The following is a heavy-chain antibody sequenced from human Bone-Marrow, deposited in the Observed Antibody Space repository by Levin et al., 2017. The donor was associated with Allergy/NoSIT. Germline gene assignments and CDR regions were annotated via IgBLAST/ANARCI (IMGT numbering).Heavy chain of an antibody. D-gene: IGHD3-22*01. CDR1: EDMFSNYE. CDR3: ADLYWSRGSAYFDQ. CDR2: MSATGSTI. V-gene: IGHV3-48*03. Sequence: HPGGSLRLSCVGSEDMFSNYEMTWVRQRPGKGLEWLAFMSATGSTIDYADSVKGRFTVSRDNSKNSLFLHMDGLRVEDTAVYYCADLYWSRGSAYFDQWGHGTQVTVS. J-gene: IGHJ4*01.